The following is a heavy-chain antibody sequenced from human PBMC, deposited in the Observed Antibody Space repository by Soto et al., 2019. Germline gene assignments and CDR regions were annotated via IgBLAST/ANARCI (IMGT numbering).Heavy chain of an antibody. CDR1: GYTFTGYY. CDR2: INPNSGGT. J-gene: IGHJ5*02. Sequence: ASVTVSCKASGYTFTGYYMHWVRQAPGQGLEWMGWINPNSGGTNYAQKFQGWVTMTRDTSISTAYMELSRLRSDDTAVDYCARAGADDSWSGYFAPNWFDPWGQGTLVTVSS. D-gene: IGHD3-3*01. V-gene: IGHV1-2*04. CDR3: ARAGADDSWSGYFAPNWFDP.